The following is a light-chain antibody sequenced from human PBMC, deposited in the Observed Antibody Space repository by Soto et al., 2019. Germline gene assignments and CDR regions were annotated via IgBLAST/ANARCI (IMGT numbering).Light chain of an antibody. V-gene: IGLV2-23*01. CDR1: SSDVGSYNL. CDR2: EST. CDR3: CSYAGAGTVV. Sequence: QSALTQPASVSGSPGQSITISCTGTSSDVGSYNLVSWYQQHPGTAPKLIIYESTKRPSGVSNRFSGSKSGNTASLTISGLQAEDDAEYHCCSYAGAGTVVFGGGTKLTVL. J-gene: IGLJ2*01.